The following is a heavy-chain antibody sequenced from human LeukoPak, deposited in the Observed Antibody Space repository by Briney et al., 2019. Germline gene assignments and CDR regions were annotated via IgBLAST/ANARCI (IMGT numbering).Heavy chain of an antibody. CDR1: GGSFSGYY. CDR2: INHSGST. V-gene: IGHV4-34*01. CDR3: ARDRNAFDI. J-gene: IGHJ3*02. Sequence: SETLSLTCAVYGGSFSGYYWSWIRQPPGKGLEWSGEINHSGSTNYNPSLKSRVTISVDTSKNQFSLTLSSVTAADTAVYYCARDRNAFDIWGQGTMVTVSS.